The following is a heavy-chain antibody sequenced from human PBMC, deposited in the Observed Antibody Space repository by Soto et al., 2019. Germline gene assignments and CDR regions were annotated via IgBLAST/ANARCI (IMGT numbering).Heavy chain of an antibody. CDR1: GYSFTSYW. J-gene: IGHJ6*02. V-gene: IGHV5-51*01. CDR2: IYPGDSDT. CDR3: VRSGWGQEQQPPKYYFGMDV. D-gene: IGHD6-13*01. Sequence: GESLKISCKGSGYSFTSYWIGWVRQMPGKGLEWMGIIYPGDSDTRYSPSFQGQVTISADKSISTAYLQWSSLKASDTAMYYCVRSGWGQEQQPPKYYFGMDVWGQGTTVTVSS.